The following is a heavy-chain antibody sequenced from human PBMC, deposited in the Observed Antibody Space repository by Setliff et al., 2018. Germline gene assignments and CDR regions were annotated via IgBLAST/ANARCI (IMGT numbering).Heavy chain of an antibody. CDR1: AFSFRNYD. Sequence: GGSLRLSCAAAAFSFRNYDMHWVRQAPGKGLEWVALIFYRGRDEFYADSVKGRFTISRDNSQSTLYLQMNSLRAEDTAVYYCARDREGDGNYYMDVWGKGTTVTVSS. J-gene: IGHJ6*03. CDR2: IFYRGRDE. V-gene: IGHV3-30*12. D-gene: IGHD1-1*01. CDR3: ARDREGDGNYYMDV.